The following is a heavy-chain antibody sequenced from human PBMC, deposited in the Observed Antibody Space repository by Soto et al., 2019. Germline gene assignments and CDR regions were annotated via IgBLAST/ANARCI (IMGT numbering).Heavy chain of an antibody. V-gene: IGHV5-51*01. CDR3: ATPGGFGMDV. CDR2: IFPGDAET. CDR1: GYNFATHW. Sequence: GESLTISCQGSGYNFATHWIGWVRHKAGKGLEWMGIIFPGDAETRYSPSFQGHITISADKSISIAYLRWSSLKASDTGMYYCATPGGFGMDVWGQGTTVTSP. D-gene: IGHD5-12*01. J-gene: IGHJ6*02.